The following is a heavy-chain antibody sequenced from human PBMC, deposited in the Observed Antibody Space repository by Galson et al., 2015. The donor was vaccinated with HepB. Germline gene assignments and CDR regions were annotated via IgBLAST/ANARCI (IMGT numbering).Heavy chain of an antibody. CDR1: GFTFSSYV. D-gene: IGHD2-21*01. CDR2: ITSSSDAI. Sequence: SLRLSCAASGFTFSSYVMNWVRQSPGKGLEWVSHITSSSDAIYYADSVKGRFTTSRDNAKNSPYLQMNSLRDEDTAVYYCARDPRNSPSVWGQGTLVTVSS. J-gene: IGHJ4*02. CDR3: ARDPRNSPSV. V-gene: IGHV3-48*02.